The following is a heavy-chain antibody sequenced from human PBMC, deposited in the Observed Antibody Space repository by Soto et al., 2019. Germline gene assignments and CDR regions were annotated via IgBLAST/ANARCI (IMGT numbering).Heavy chain of an antibody. CDR3: ARHGGYYFDY. D-gene: IGHD3-16*01. CDR1: GGSLSGSY. J-gene: IGHJ4*02. V-gene: IGHV4-34*01. Sequence: PSETLSLTCSIFGGSLSGSYWSWIRQPPGKGLEWIGEIHHSGNTIYNTSLKSRDTISLDTPEKQFSLKLSSVTAADTAVYYCARHGGYYFDYWGQEALVTVSS. CDR2: IHHSGNT.